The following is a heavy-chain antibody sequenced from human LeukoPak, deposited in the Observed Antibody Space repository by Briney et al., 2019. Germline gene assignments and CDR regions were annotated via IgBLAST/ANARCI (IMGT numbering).Heavy chain of an antibody. Sequence: SETLSLTCAVYGGSFSGYYWSWIRQPPGKGLEWIGEINHSGSTNYNPSLKSRVTISVDTSKNQFSLKLSSVTAADTAVYYCARVAPWRTIFGVVIPYYFDYWGQGTLVTVSS. CDR3: ARVAPWRTIFGVVIPYYFDY. V-gene: IGHV4-34*01. CDR1: GGSFSGYY. D-gene: IGHD3-3*01. J-gene: IGHJ4*02. CDR2: INHSGST.